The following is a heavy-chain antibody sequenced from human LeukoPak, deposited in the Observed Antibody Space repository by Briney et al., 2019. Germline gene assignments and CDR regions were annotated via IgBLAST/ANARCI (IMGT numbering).Heavy chain of an antibody. D-gene: IGHD4-23*01. CDR1: GFISSSYS. CDR2: IYSTSDNK. CDR3: TKATQSHYGGNSGSPYYFDF. Sequence: PGWALILSCAASGFISSSYSMNGVRAAPGGGQELVSSIYSTSDNKYYADSVKGRFTISRDTANNALYQLRNRLRHEATSLYYCTKATQSHYGGNSGSPYYFDFWGRGTLVSVSS. V-gene: IGHV3-21*04. J-gene: IGHJ4*02.